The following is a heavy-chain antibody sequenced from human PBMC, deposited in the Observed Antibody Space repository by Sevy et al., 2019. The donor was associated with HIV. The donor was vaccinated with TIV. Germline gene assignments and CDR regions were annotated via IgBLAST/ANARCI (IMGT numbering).Heavy chain of an antibody. CDR3: ARYINNNGMDV. V-gene: IGHV5-51*01. CDR1: GYRFNTYW. Sequence: GESLKISCKASGYRFNTYWINWVRQMPGKGLEWMGVTYPGDSETLYSPSVQGQVVISADKSSSTAYLQWSSLEASDTATYYCARYINNNGMDVWGQGTTVTVSS. D-gene: IGHD2-8*01. J-gene: IGHJ6*02. CDR2: TYPGDSET.